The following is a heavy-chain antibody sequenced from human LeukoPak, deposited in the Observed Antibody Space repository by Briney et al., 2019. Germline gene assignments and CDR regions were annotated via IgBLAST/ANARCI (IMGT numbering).Heavy chain of an antibody. J-gene: IGHJ4*02. CDR2: ISAYNGNT. CDR3: ARQFSPLPAAINY. Sequence: ASVKVSCKXSGYTFTSYGISWVRQAPGQGLEWMGWISAYNGNTNYAQKLQGRVTMTTDTSTSTAYMGLRSLRSDDAAVYYCARQFSPLPAAINYWGQGTLVTVSS. V-gene: IGHV1-18*01. CDR1: GYTFTSYG. D-gene: IGHD2-2*01.